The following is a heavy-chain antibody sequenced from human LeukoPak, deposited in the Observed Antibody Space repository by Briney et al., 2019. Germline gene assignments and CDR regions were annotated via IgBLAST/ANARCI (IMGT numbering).Heavy chain of an antibody. J-gene: IGHJ4*02. CDR3: AKDHIVGATTGFDY. Sequence: GGSLRLSCEASGFTFSSYGMSWVRQAPGKGLEWVSAISGSGGSTYYADSVKGRFTISRDNSKNTLYLQMNSLRAEDTAVYYCAKDHIVGATTGFDYWGQGTLVTVSS. CDR1: GFTFSSYG. D-gene: IGHD1-26*01. CDR2: ISGSGGST. V-gene: IGHV3-23*01.